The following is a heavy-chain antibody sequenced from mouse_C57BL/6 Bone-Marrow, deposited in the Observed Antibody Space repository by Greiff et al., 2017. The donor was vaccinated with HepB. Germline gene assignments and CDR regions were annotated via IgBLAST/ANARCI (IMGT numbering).Heavy chain of an antibody. CDR1: GYAFSSSW. CDR2: IYPGDGDT. J-gene: IGHJ1*03. V-gene: IGHV1-82*01. Sequence: QVQLQQSGAELVKPGASVKISCKASGYAFSSSWMNWVKQRPGQGLEWIGRIYPGDGDTNYNRKFKGKATLTADTSSSTAYMQLSSLTSEDSAVYCCASLYFDVWGTGTTVTVAS. CDR3: ASLYFDV.